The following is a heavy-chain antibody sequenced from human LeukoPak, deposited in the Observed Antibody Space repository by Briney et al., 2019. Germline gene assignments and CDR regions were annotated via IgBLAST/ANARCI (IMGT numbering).Heavy chain of an antibody. Sequence: GASVKVSCKVSGYTLTELSMHWVRQAPGKGLEWMGGFDPEDGETIYAQKSQGRVTMTEDTSTDTAYMELSSLRSEDTAVYYCATQIRGDYTSVPLDYWGQGTLVTVSS. V-gene: IGHV1-24*01. D-gene: IGHD4-17*01. CDR1: GYTLTELS. CDR3: ATQIRGDYTSVPLDY. J-gene: IGHJ4*02. CDR2: FDPEDGET.